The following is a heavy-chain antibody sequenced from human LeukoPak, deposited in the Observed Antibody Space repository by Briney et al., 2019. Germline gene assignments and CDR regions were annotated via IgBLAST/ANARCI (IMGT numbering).Heavy chain of an antibody. D-gene: IGHD6-13*01. CDR1: GFTFSSYG. Sequence: GGSLRLSCAASGFTFSSYGMHWVRQAPGKGLEWVAFIRYDGSNKYYADSVKGRFTISRDNSKNTLYLQMNSLRAGDTAVYYCARGRLAGYSSSSDFDYWGQGTLVTVSS. CDR2: IRYDGSNK. J-gene: IGHJ4*02. V-gene: IGHV3-30*02. CDR3: ARGRLAGYSSSSDFDY.